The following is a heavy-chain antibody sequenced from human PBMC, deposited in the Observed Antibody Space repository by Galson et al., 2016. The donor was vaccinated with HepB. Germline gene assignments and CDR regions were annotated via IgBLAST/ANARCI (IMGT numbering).Heavy chain of an antibody. D-gene: IGHD3-10*01. J-gene: IGHJ4*02. CDR1: GFIFNIYW. V-gene: IGHV3-23*01. CDR3: AKDLRFGGSG. Sequence: SLRLSCAASGFIFNIYWMSWVRQAPGKGLEWVATISGSGDTSYADSLKGRFSISRDNSKNTLYLRMNNLRVEDTAVYYCAKDLRFGGSGGGQGTLVTVSS. CDR2: ISGSGDT.